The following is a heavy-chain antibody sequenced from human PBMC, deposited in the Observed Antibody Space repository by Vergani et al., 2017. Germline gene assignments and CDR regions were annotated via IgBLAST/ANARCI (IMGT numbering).Heavy chain of an antibody. CDR2: ISWDGVST. D-gene: IGHD2-8*01. CDR1: GFTFDDYA. CDR3: AKGRGTVMVDN. Sequence: VQLVESGGVVVQPGGFLRLSCAASGFTFDDYAMHLVRQAPGKGLEWVSLISWDGVSTNYADSVRGRFTISRDNNKNSLYLHMNNLRPEDTAFYYCAKGRGTVMVDNWGQGTLVTVSS. V-gene: IGHV3-43*01. J-gene: IGHJ4*02.